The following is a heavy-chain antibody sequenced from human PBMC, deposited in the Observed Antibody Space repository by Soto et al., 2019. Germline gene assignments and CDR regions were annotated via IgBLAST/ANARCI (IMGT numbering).Heavy chain of an antibody. Sequence: KLSETLSRTCTISVGSISSYYWSWTRQPAGKGLEWIGRIYTSGSSNYNPSLKSRVTMSVDTSKNQFSLKLSSVTAADTAVYYCARGCSSTSCYGYGMDVWGQGTTVTVSS. J-gene: IGHJ6*02. CDR3: ARGCSSTSCYGYGMDV. V-gene: IGHV4-4*07. CDR1: VGSISSYY. D-gene: IGHD2-2*01. CDR2: IYTSGSS.